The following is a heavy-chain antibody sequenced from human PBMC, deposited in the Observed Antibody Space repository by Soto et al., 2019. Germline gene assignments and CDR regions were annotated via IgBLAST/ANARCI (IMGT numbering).Heavy chain of an antibody. CDR2: IYYSGST. V-gene: IGHV4-39*01. CDR3: ARHRGIVVVVAAIFNYGMDV. J-gene: IGHJ6*02. Sequence: PLMTLSLTCAVSGGSSSSSSWWSWVRKPPGKGLDWIGSIYYSGSTYYNPSLKSRVTISVDTSKNQFSLKLSSVTAADTAVYYCARHRGIVVVVAAIFNYGMDVWGQGTTVTVSS. D-gene: IGHD2-15*01. CDR1: GGSSSSSSW.